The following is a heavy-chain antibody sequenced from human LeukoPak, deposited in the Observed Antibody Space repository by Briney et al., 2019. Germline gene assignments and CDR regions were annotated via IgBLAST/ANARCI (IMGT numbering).Heavy chain of an antibody. J-gene: IGHJ4*02. CDR2: ISGSGGST. D-gene: IGHD3-22*01. CDR1: GFTFSSYA. Sequence: GGSLSLSCAASGFTFSSYAMSWVRQAPGKGLEWVSAISGSGGSTYYGHSVKGRFTISRDNSKNTLYLQMNSLRAEDTAVYYCAKDPANSYDSSGYYDYWGQGTLVTVSS. CDR3: AKDPANSYDSSGYYDY. V-gene: IGHV3-23*01.